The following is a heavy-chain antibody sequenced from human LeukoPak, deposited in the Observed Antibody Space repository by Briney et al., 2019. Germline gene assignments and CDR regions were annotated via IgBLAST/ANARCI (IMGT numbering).Heavy chain of an antibody. J-gene: IGHJ4*02. CDR3: ARDTLQPGLIDS. CDR2: INDDSSDI. Sequence: PGGSLRLSCAASGFTFSLCAMNWVRQAPGKGLEWVSYINDDSSDIHYAGSVRGRFTISRDDARKTLYLQLSSLRVEDTAVYYCARDTLQPGLIDSWGQGTLVTVSS. V-gene: IGHV3-21*05. CDR1: GFTFSLCA. D-gene: IGHD2-15*01.